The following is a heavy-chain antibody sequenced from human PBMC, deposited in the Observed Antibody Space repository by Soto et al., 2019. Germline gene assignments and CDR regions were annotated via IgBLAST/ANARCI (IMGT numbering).Heavy chain of an antibody. V-gene: IGHV1-18*04. CDR2: ISAYNGNT. Sequence: QVQLVQSGAEVKKPGASVKVSCKASGYTFTSYGISWVRQAPGQGLEWMGWISAYNGNTNYAQKLQGRVTMTTDTPRGTAYVEWGGRGVKDRAGYYGGGGLGSSWYGYFAYWGRGTRVPVS. CDR1: GYTFTSYG. J-gene: IGHJ4*02. D-gene: IGHD6-13*01. CDR3: GGGLGSSWYGYFAY.